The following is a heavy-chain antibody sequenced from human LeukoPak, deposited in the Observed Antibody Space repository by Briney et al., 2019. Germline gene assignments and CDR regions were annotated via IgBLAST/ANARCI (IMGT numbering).Heavy chain of an antibody. Sequence: GGSLTLSCTASGFSLTAYSMNWVRQAPGKGLEWVSTMSSSSSSSYIYYADSVKGRFTVSRDNSKNTLYLQMNSLRAEDTAVYYCAKGDGAVADFDYWGQGTLVTVSS. V-gene: IGHV3-21*04. CDR1: GFSLTAYS. CDR3: AKGDGAVADFDY. CDR2: MSSSSSSSYI. D-gene: IGHD6-19*01. J-gene: IGHJ4*02.